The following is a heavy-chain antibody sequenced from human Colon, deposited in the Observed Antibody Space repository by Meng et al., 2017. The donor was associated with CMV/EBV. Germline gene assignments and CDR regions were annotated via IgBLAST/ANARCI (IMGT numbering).Heavy chain of an antibody. Sequence: GGSLRLSCAVSGVSVTDNYMSWVRQAPGKGLQWVSDVYSGGATHYADSLMGRFTTSRDNSKNTLYLHMNSLRAEDTAVYYCAKVASRETYYDILTGPNYGMDVWGQGTTVTVSS. D-gene: IGHD3-9*01. CDR3: AKVASRETYYDILTGPNYGMDV. J-gene: IGHJ6*02. CDR1: GVSVTDNY. CDR2: VYSGGAT. V-gene: IGHV3-53*01.